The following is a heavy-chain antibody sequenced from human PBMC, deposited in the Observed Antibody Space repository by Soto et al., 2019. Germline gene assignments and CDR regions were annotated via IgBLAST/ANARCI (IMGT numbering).Heavy chain of an antibody. CDR2: VIPIFGTA. CDR1: GGTFSSYA. D-gene: IGHD6-19*01. CDR3: ARDTAGTMGSRQPDWFDP. J-gene: IGHJ5*02. Sequence: QVQLVQSGAEVKKPGSSVKVSCKASGGTFSSYAISWVRQAPGQGLEWMGGVIPIFGTANYAQMFQGSVTITADESTSTAYMELSSLSSEDTAVYYCARDTAGTMGSRQPDWFDPWGQGTLVTVSS. V-gene: IGHV1-69*01.